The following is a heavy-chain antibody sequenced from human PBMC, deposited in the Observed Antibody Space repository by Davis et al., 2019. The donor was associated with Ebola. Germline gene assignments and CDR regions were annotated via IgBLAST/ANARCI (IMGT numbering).Heavy chain of an antibody. CDR3: ARHSFREHVDNWFDP. CDR1: GGSISSSSYY. J-gene: IGHJ5*02. V-gene: IGHV4-39*01. CDR2: IYYSGST. D-gene: IGHD3-10*01. Sequence: PSETLSLTCTVSGGSISSSSYYWGWIRQPPGKGLEWIGSIYYSGSTYYNPSLKSRVTISVDTSKNQFSLKLSSVTAADTAVYYCARHSFREHVDNWFDPWGQGTLVTVSS.